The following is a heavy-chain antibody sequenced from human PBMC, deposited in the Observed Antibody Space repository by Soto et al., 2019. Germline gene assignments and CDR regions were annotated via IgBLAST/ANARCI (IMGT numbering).Heavy chain of an antibody. CDR1: GFTFTRYS. V-gene: IGHV3-21*06. J-gene: IGHJ4*02. CDR3: ARESEDLTSNLDY. Sequence: GGSLRLSCAASGFTFTRYSMNWVRQAPGKGLEWVSSISSTTNYIYYGDSMKGRSTISRDNAKNSLYLEMNSLRAEDTAVYYCARESEDLTSNLDYWGQGTLVTVSS. CDR2: ISSTTNYI.